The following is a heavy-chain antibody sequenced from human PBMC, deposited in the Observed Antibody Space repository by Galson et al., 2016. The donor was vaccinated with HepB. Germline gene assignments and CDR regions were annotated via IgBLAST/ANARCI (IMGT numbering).Heavy chain of an antibody. Sequence: SLRLSCAASGLTVSSNYMGWVRQAPVKGLELVSTIYSDDRTFYADSVKGRFIISRDNSKNTLYLQMNSLRGEDTAVYYCARDRYETAFDIWGQGTMVTVSS. CDR2: IYSDDRT. V-gene: IGHV3-53*01. D-gene: IGHD3-16*02. CDR1: GLTVSSNY. J-gene: IGHJ3*02. CDR3: ARDRYETAFDI.